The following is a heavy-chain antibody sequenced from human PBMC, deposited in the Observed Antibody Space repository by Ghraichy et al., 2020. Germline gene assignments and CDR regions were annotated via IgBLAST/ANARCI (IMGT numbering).Heavy chain of an antibody. CDR1: GGSFSGYY. D-gene: IGHD3-10*02. V-gene: IGHV4-34*01. Sequence: SQTLSLTCAVYGGSFSGYYWSWIRQPPGKGLEWIGEINHSGSTNYNPSLKSRVTISVDTSKNQFSLKLSSVTAADTAVYYCASGDFETMIGWLPYFQHWGQGTLVTVSS. CDR2: INHSGST. J-gene: IGHJ1*01. CDR3: ASGDFETMIGWLPYFQH.